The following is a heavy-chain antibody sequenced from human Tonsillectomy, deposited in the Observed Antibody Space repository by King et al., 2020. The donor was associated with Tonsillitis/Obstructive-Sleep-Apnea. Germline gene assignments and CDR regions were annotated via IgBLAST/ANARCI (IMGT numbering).Heavy chain of an antibody. J-gene: IGHJ4*02. CDR3: AKDAMSRKPGYSGYDASGLFDY. V-gene: IGHV3-23*04. Sequence: VQLVESGGGLVQPGGSLRLSCAASGFTFSNYAMNWVRQAPGKGLEWVATISGSGDNTYYADSVKGRFTIFRDNSQNLVYLQLNSLRAEDTALYSCAKDAMSRKPGYSGYDASGLFDYWGQGTLVTVSS. CDR2: ISGSGDNT. CDR1: GFTFSNYA. D-gene: IGHD5-12*01.